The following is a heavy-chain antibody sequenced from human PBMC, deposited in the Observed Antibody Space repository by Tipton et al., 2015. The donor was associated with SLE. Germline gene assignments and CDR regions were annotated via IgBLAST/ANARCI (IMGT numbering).Heavy chain of an antibody. V-gene: IGHV4-61*02. CDR3: ARRGALAAAGVYYYYGMDV. J-gene: IGHJ6*02. Sequence: TLSLTCTVSGGSISSGSYYWNWIRQPAGKGLEWIGRIYTSGSTNYNPSLKSRVTISVDTSKNQFSLKLNSVTAADTAVYYCARRGALAAAGVYYYYGMDVWGQGTTVTVSS. CDR1: GGSISSGSYY. CDR2: IYTSGST. D-gene: IGHD6-13*01.